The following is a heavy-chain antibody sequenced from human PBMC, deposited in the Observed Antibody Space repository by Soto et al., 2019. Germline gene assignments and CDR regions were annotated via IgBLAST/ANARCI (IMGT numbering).Heavy chain of an antibody. CDR1: GGDFNSYT. CDR3: AQLWFGELWHGMDV. D-gene: IGHD3-10*01. Sequence: QLMQSRAEVKKPGSSVKVSCKASGGDFNSYTISWVRQAPRQGPEWMGTIIPILDVAKNAQKFQGRVTITADKSTSTVYMELRSLRSDDTAIYYCAQLWFGELWHGMDVWGQGTTVTVSS. J-gene: IGHJ6*02. V-gene: IGHV1-69*02. CDR2: IIPILDVA.